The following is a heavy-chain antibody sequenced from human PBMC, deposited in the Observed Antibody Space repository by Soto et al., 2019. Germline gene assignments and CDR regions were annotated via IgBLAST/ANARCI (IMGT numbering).Heavy chain of an antibody. D-gene: IGHD3-16*01. Sequence: GGSLRLSCVASGFTFSSYAMTWVRQVQGTGREWLSAISGGDGSPSYADSVKGRFTISRDNSKNTLYLHMNSLRADDTAAYYCAKWHTYNYDSLAFSGFDCWGQGTQVTVSS. V-gene: IGHV3-23*01. CDR1: GFTFSSYA. CDR3: AKWHTYNYDSLAFSGFDC. J-gene: IGHJ4*02. CDR2: ISGGDGSP.